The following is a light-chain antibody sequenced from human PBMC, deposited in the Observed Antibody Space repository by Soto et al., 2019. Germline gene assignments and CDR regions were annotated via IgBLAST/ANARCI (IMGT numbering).Light chain of an antibody. CDR1: QSSSNW. CDR2: DAS. V-gene: IGKV1-5*01. Sequence: DIQMTQSPSTLSSSVGDRVTITCRASQSSSNWLAWYQQRPGQAPKLLIYDASSLESGVPSTFSGSASGTEFTLTISSLQPDDFATYYCQQYNSYPWTFGQGTKVDIK. CDR3: QQYNSYPWT. J-gene: IGKJ1*01.